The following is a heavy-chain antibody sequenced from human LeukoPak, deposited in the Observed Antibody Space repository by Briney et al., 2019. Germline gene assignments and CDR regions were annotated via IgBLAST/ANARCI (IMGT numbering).Heavy chain of an antibody. V-gene: IGHV4-30-4*01. J-gene: IGHJ4*02. CDR1: GGCISSGDYY. CDR3: ARTGCTIDY. Sequence: PSETLSLTCTVSGGCISSGDYYWGWLRQPPGKGMEWIGYIYYSGSTYYHPSLNSRVTISVDTSNIQFSLKLNSVTAADTAVYYSARTGCTIDYWGQGTLVTVSS. CDR2: IYYSGST. D-gene: IGHD3-9*01.